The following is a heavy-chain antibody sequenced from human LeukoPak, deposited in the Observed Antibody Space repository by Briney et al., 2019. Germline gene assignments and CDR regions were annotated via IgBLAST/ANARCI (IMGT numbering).Heavy chain of an antibody. Sequence: SQTLSLTCAISGDSDSSADAAWHWIRQSPSRGLEWLGRTYYRSKWYNDYALSVKSRITINPDTSKNQFSLQLNSVTPEDTAVYFCVRAPSGVHFDYWGQGTLATVSS. V-gene: IGHV6-1*01. CDR1: GDSDSSADAA. CDR2: TYYRSKWYN. J-gene: IGHJ4*02. CDR3: VRAPSGVHFDY. D-gene: IGHD7-27*01.